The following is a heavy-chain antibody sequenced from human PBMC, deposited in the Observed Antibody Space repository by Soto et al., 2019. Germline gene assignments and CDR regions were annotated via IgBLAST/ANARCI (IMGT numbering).Heavy chain of an antibody. CDR2: ISGDATTT. V-gene: IGHV3-11*01. CDR1: GFRFSDHY. J-gene: IGHJ4*02. D-gene: IGHD3-10*01. CDR3: ASDPYYYASGF. Sequence: LRLSCAASGFRFSDHYMTWIRQAPGKGLEWVSKISGDATTTYYADSVKGRFTVSRDNAKNSVYLQMNSLRAEDTAVYYCASDPYYYASGFWGQGTLVTVSS.